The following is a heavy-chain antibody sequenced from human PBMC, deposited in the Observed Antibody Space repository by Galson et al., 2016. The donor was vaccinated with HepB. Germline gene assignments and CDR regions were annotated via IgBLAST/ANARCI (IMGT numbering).Heavy chain of an antibody. CDR2: LNWNGDRT. V-gene: IGHV3-20*04. Sequence: LRLSCAASGFSFRDYGMTWVRLAPEKGLEWVSGLNWNGDRTGYADSVKGRFTISRDNAKNSLYLQMNSLRAEDTALYYCAKHTVGAAAGHPAIDYWGQGTLVTVSS. CDR3: AKHTVGAAAGHPAIDY. J-gene: IGHJ4*02. D-gene: IGHD6-13*01. CDR1: GFSFRDYG.